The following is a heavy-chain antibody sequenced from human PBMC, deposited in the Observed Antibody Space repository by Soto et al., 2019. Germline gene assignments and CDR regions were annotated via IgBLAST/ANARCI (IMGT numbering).Heavy chain of an antibody. V-gene: IGHV4-31*03. CDR1: GGSISSGGYY. J-gene: IGHJ4*02. CDR3: ASQKPNYDILTGYYFFDY. D-gene: IGHD3-9*01. Sequence: LSLTCTVSGGSISSGGYYWSWIRQHPGKGLEWIGYIYYSGSTYYNPSLKSRVTISVDTSKNQFSLKLSSVTAADTAVYYCASQKPNYDILTGYYFFDYWGQGTLVTVSS. CDR2: IYYSGST.